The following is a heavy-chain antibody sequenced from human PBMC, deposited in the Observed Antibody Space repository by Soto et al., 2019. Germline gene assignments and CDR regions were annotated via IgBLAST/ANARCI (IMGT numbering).Heavy chain of an antibody. D-gene: IGHD6-13*01. CDR3: ARVAAASTANFDN. CDR2: IYHSGST. CDR1: GGSISSGGYS. V-gene: IGHV4-30-2*01. J-gene: IGHJ4*02. Sequence: TSETLSLTCAVSGGSISSGGYSWSWIRQPPGKGLEWIGYIYHSGSTYYNPSLKSRVTLSVDRSKNQFSLKLSSVSAADTAVYYCARVAAASTANFDNWGQGTLFTVSS.